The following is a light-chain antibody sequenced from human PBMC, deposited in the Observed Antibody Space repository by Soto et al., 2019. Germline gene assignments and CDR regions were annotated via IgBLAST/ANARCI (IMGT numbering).Light chain of an antibody. J-gene: IGKJ5*01. CDR1: QSITSKY. CDR3: QQRSNWPPSIT. V-gene: IGKV3-11*01. Sequence: EIVLTQSPGTLSLSPGERATLSCSASQSITSKYLAWYQQRPDQAPRLLIYDASNRATGIPARFSGSGSGTDFTLTISSLEPEDFAVYYCQQRSNWPPSITFGQGTRLEIK. CDR2: DAS.